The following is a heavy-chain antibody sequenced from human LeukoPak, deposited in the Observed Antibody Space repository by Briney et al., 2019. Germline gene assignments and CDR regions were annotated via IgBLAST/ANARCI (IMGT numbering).Heavy chain of an antibody. CDR3: AKSVPTRGWYFDL. CDR1: GFTVSSNY. V-gene: IGHV3-66*01. J-gene: IGHJ2*01. CDR2: IYTGGST. Sequence: GSLRLSCAASGFTVSSNYMSWVRQAPGEGLEWVSVIYTGGSTYYADSVKGRFTISRDNSKNTLYLQMNSLRAEDTAVYYCAKSVPTRGWYFDLWGRGTLVTVSS.